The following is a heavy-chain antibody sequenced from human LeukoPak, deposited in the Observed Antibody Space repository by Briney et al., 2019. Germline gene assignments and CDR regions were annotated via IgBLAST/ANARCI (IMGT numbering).Heavy chain of an antibody. CDR3: ARDWFDGDYDRFDY. J-gene: IGHJ4*02. CDR2: IKQDGSQK. V-gene: IGHV3-7*03. CDR1: GFTFSSYW. Sequence: PGGSLRLSCAASGFTFSSYWMSWFRQAPGKGLEWVANIKQDGSQKFSVDSVKGRFTISRDNAKNSLYLQMNSLRVEDTAVYYCARDWFDGDYDRFDYWGQGTLVTVCS. D-gene: IGHD4-17*01.